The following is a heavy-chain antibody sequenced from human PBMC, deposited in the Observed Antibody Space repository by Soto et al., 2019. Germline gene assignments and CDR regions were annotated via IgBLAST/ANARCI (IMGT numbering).Heavy chain of an antibody. CDR2: TNYGWNT. CDR3: ARDWGGGTFDY. J-gene: IGHJ4*02. D-gene: IGHD3-16*01. CDR1: GGSISTSNNC. V-gene: IGHV4-39*02. Sequence: PSETLSLTCTVSGGSISTSNNCWGWIRQPPGEGLEWIGSTNYGWNTYYNPSLKSRVTISVDTSKSQFSLKLSSVTAADTAVYYCARDWGGGTFDYWGQGTLVTVSS.